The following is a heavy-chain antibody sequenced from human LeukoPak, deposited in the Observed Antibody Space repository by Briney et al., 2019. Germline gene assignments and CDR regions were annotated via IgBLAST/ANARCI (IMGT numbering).Heavy chain of an antibody. V-gene: IGHV3-30*02. D-gene: IGHD1-26*01. CDR3: ATRNVVGATLLDY. Sequence: GGSLRLSCAASGFTFSSYGMHWVRQAPGKGLEWVAFIRYDGSNKYYADSVKGRFTISRDNSKNTLYLQMNSLRAEDTAVYYCATRNVVGATLLDYWGQGTLVTVSS. CDR1: GFTFSSYG. J-gene: IGHJ4*02. CDR2: IRYDGSNK.